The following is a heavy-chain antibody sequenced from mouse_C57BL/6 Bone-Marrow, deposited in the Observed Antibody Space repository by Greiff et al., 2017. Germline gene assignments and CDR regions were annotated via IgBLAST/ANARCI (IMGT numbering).Heavy chain of an antibody. V-gene: IGHV1-47*01. CDR2: FHPYNDDT. D-gene: IGHD5-1*01. CDR1: GYTFTTYP. Sequence: QVQLKESGAELVKPGASVKMSCTASGYTFTTYPIEWMKQNHGKSLEWIGNFHPYNDDTKYNEKFKGKATLTVEKSSNTVYLEISRLTSDDSAVYYCARSSTFFYYFDYWGQGTTLTVSA. J-gene: IGHJ2*01. CDR3: ARSSTFFYYFDY.